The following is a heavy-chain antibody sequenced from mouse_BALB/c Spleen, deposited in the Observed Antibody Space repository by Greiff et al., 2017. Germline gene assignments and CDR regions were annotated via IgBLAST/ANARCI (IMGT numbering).Heavy chain of an antibody. D-gene: IGHD1-1*01. Sequence: QVQLKQSGAELAKPGASVKMSCKASGYTFTSYWMHWVKQRPGQGLEWIGYINPSTGYTEYNQKFKDKATLTADKSSSTAYMQLSSLTSEDSAVYYCARSRYGSSYGYWGQGTTLTVSS. CDR1: GYTFTSYW. CDR3: ARSRYGSSYGY. CDR2: INPSTGYT. V-gene: IGHV1-7*01. J-gene: IGHJ2*01.